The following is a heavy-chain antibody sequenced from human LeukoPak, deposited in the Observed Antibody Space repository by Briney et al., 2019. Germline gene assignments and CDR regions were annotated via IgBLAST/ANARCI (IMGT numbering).Heavy chain of an antibody. Sequence: SVKVSCKASGGTFSSYAISWVRQAPGQGLEWMGGIIPIFGTANYAQKFQGRVTITADESTSTAYMELSSLRSEDTAVCYCARGVLGGSGSYYDSVFDYWGQGTLVTVSS. CDR2: IIPIFGTA. V-gene: IGHV1-69*01. CDR1: GGTFSSYA. CDR3: ARGVLGGSGSYYDSVFDY. D-gene: IGHD3-10*01. J-gene: IGHJ4*02.